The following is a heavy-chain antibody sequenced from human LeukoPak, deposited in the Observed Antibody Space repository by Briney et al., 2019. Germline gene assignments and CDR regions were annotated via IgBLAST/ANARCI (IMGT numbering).Heavy chain of an antibody. J-gene: IGHJ4*02. CDR3: ARDRGSIAAALFDY. V-gene: IGHV1-3*01. CDR2: INAGNGNT. CDR1: GGTFSSYA. D-gene: IGHD6-13*01. Sequence: ASVKVSCKASGGTFSSYAISWVRQAPGQRLEWMGWINAGNGNTKYSQKFQGRVTITRDTSASTAYMELSSLRSEDTAVYYCARDRGSIAAALFDYWGQGTLVTVSS.